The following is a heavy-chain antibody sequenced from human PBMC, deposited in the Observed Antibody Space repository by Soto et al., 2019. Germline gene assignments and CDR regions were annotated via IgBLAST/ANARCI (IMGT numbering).Heavy chain of an antibody. D-gene: IGHD3-22*01. V-gene: IGHV3-48*03. CDR2: ISSSGSTI. CDR3: ARVLYYDSSGAPGY. Sequence: RLSCAASGFTFSSYEMNWVRQAPGKGLEWVSYISSSGSTIYYADSVKGRFTISRDNAKNSLYLQMNSLRAEDTAVYYCARVLYYDSSGAPGYWGQGTLVTVSS. CDR1: GFTFSSYE. J-gene: IGHJ4*02.